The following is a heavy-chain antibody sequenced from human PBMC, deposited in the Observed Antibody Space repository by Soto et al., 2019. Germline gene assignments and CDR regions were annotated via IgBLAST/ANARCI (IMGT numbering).Heavy chain of an antibody. CDR1: GFTFSSYG. Sequence: GGSLRLSCAASGFTFSSYGMHWVRQAPGKGLEWVAVIWYDGSNKYYADSVKGRFTISRDNSKNTLYLQMNSLRAEDTAVYYCARDVEKAGYSYGYAYYGMDVWGQGTTVTVSS. J-gene: IGHJ6*02. CDR3: ARDVEKAGYSYGYAYYGMDV. CDR2: IWYDGSNK. D-gene: IGHD5-18*01. V-gene: IGHV3-33*01.